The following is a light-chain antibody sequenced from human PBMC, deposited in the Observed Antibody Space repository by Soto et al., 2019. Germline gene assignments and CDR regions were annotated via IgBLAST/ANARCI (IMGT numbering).Light chain of an antibody. V-gene: IGKV3-20*01. J-gene: IGKJ1*01. CDR2: GAS. CDR3: QQYGSSPPT. CDR1: QSITRY. Sequence: EIFMTQSPTTLSVSPVELATRSCRASQSITRYLAWYQQKPGQGPRLLIYGASSRATGTPDRFSGSGSGTDFTLTINRLEPEDFALYYCQQYGSSPPTVGQGTKVDIK.